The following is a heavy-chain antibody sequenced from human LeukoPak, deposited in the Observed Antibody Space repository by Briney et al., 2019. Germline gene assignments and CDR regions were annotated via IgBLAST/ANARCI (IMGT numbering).Heavy chain of an antibody. D-gene: IGHD1-1*01. CDR3: ARLSTGPYGLGAFDI. CDR1: GGSISSYY. V-gene: IGHV4-59*08. Sequence: SETLSLTCTVSGGSISSYYWSWIRQPPGKGLEWIGDIYKSGSTNYNPSPKSRVTMSVDTSKNQFSLRLNSVTAADTAVYYCARLSTGPYGLGAFDIWGQGTMVTVSS. CDR2: IYKSGST. J-gene: IGHJ3*02.